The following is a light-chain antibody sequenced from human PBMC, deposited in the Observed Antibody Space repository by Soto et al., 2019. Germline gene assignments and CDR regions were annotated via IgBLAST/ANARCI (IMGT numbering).Light chain of an antibody. CDR3: VSYTTSASYV. CDR1: SSDVGNYIF. J-gene: IGLJ1*01. V-gene: IGLV2-14*01. Sequence: SVLTQPASFSASPGQSISISGPGTSSDVGNYIFVSWYRQHPGKAPKLMIYDINNRPSGVSNRFSGSKSGNTASLTISGLQAEDEADYYCVSYTTSASYVFGTGTKVTV. CDR2: DIN.